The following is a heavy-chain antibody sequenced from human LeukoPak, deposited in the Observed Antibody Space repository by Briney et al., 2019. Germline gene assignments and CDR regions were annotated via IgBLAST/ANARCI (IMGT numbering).Heavy chain of an antibody. Sequence: GASVKVSCKASGYILTSYNINWVRQATGQGLEWMGWMNPNSGNTGSIQKFQGRVTMTRNTSISTAYMELSSLTSEDTAVYYCTRVRTSFGSGTHVSAFWGQGTLVTVSS. CDR3: TRVRTSFGSGTHVSAF. CDR2: MNPNSGNT. V-gene: IGHV1-8*01. CDR1: GYILTSYN. D-gene: IGHD3-10*01. J-gene: IGHJ4*02.